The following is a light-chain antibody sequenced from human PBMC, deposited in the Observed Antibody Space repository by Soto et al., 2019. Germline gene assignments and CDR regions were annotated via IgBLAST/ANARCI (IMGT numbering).Light chain of an antibody. CDR2: AAS. V-gene: IGKV3-20*01. Sequence: EIVLTQSPGTLSLSPGERATLSCRASQSISSTYLAWYRQKPGQAPRLLIYAASSRATGIADRFSGSGSGTDLTLTISRLEPEDLAVYYCQQYYASSWTFGQGTRVEIK. CDR1: QSISSTY. J-gene: IGKJ1*01. CDR3: QQYYASSWT.